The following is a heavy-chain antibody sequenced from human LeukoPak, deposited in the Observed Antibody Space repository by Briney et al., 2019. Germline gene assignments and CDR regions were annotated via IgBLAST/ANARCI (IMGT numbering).Heavy chain of an antibody. V-gene: IGHV1-69*05. D-gene: IGHD6-19*01. CDR3: ARDRDGIAVAGTLSDY. CDR2: IIPIFGTA. CDR1: GGTFSSYA. J-gene: IGHJ4*02. Sequence: GSSVKVSCKASGGTFSSYAISWVRQAPGQGLEWMGGIIPIFGTANYAQKFQGRVTMTTDTSTSTAYMELRSLRSDDTAVYYCARDRDGIAVAGTLSDYWGQGTLVTVSS.